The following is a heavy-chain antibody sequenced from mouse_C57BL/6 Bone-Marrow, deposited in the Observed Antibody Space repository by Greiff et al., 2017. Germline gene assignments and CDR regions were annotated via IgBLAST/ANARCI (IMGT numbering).Heavy chain of an antibody. CDR3: ARGLGPYALDY. CDR2: IYPRDGST. CDR1: GYTFTSYD. V-gene: IGHV1-85*01. Sequence: VHLVESGPELVKPGASVKLSCKASGYTFTSYDINWVKQRPGQGLEWIGRIYPRDGSTKYNEKFKGKATLTVDTSSSTAYMELHSLTSEDSAVYFCARGLGPYALDYWGQGTSVTVSA. D-gene: IGHD4-1*01. J-gene: IGHJ4*01.